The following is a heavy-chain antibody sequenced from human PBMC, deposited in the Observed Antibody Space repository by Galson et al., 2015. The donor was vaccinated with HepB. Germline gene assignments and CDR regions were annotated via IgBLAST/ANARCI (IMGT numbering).Heavy chain of an antibody. CDR2: IHTNTGNA. CDR1: GYTFTSYA. D-gene: IGHD3-10*01. CDR3: ARDGEAFDI. Sequence: VKVACKASGYTFTSYAVNWVRQAPGQGLEWMGWIHTNTGNATYAQGFTGRFDFPLDPSLSTAYLQISSLKTEDTAVYYRARDGEAFDIWGQGTMVTVSS. J-gene: IGHJ3*02. V-gene: IGHV7-4-1*02.